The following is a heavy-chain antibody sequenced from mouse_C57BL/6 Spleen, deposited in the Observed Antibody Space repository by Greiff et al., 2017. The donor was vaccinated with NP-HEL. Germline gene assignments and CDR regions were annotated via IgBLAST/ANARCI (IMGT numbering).Heavy chain of an antibody. Sequence: QVQLKQPGAELVKPGASVKLSCKASGYTFTSYWMHWVKQRPGQGLEWIGMIHPNSGSTNYNEKFKSKATLTVDKSSSTAYMQLSSLTSEDSAVYYCARRDYGNYGYFDVWGTGTTVTVSS. V-gene: IGHV1-64*01. J-gene: IGHJ1*03. D-gene: IGHD2-1*01. CDR2: IHPNSGST. CDR3: ARRDYGNYGYFDV. CDR1: GYTFTSYW.